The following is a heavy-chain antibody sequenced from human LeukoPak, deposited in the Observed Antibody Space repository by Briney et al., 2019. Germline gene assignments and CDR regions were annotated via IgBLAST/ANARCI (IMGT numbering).Heavy chain of an antibody. J-gene: IGHJ3*02. CDR3: ARDLEMATNGRDAFDI. CDR2: IIPIFGTA. V-gene: IGHV1-69*13. D-gene: IGHD5-24*01. CDR1: GGTFSSYA. Sequence: ASVKVSCKASGGTFSSYAISWVRQAPGQGLEWMGGIIPIFGTANYAQKFQGRVTITADESTSTAYMELSSLRSEDTAVYYCARDLEMATNGRDAFDIWGQGTMVTVSS.